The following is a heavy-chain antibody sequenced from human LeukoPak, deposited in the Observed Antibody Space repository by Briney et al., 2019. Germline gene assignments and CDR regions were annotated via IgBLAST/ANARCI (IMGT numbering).Heavy chain of an antibody. V-gene: IGHV3-30*04. Sequence: GGSLRLSCAASGFTFSSYVMNWVRQAPGKGLEWVAVISYDGSNKYYADSVKGRFTISRDNSKNTLYLQMNSLRAEDTAVYYCAKDIFRVLRGVWDYWGQGTLVTVSS. D-gene: IGHD3-10*01. CDR1: GFTFSSYV. CDR3: AKDIFRVLRGVWDY. J-gene: IGHJ4*02. CDR2: ISYDGSNK.